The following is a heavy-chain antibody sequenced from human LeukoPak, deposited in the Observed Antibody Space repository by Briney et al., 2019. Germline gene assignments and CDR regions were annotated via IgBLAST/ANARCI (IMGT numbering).Heavy chain of an antibody. D-gene: IGHD1-7*01. CDR2: ISAYNGNT. Sequence: ASVKVSCKASDTFTSYGISWVRQAPGQGLEWMGWISAYNGNTNYAQKLQGRVTMTTDTSTSTAYMELRSLRSDDTAVYYCARGTTGSLDYWGQGTLVTVSS. J-gene: IGHJ4*02. V-gene: IGHV1-18*01. CDR3: ARGTTGSLDY. CDR1: DTFTSYG.